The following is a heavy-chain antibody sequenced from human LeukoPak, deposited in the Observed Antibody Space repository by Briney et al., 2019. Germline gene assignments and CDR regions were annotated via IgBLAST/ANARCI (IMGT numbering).Heavy chain of an antibody. CDR2: IYYSGSP. CDR1: GGSISSSSYY. V-gene: IGHV4-39*01. CDR3: ARHSGREGFDY. D-gene: IGHD2-15*01. J-gene: IGHJ4*02. Sequence: PSETLSLTCTVSGGSISSSSYYWGWIRQRPGKGLEWIGSIYYSGSPYSNPSLKSRVTISVDTSKNQFSLKLSSVTAADSAVYYCARHSGREGFDYWGQGTLVTVSS.